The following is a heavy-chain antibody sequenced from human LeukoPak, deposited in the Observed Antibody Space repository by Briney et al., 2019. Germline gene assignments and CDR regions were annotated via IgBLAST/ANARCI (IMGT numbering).Heavy chain of an antibody. V-gene: IGHV4-59*11. D-gene: IGHD6-13*01. CDR1: GGPISPPY. CDR3: ARGGIAAKYYFDY. J-gene: IGHJ4*02. CDR2: IYYSGTT. Sequence: KPSQTLSLTCTASGGPISPPYWGWIRQPPLKCLEFLGYIYYSGTTNYNPSLRSRVTLSVDTSKNQFSLKLSSVTAADTAVYYCARGGIAAKYYFDYWGPGTLVTVSS.